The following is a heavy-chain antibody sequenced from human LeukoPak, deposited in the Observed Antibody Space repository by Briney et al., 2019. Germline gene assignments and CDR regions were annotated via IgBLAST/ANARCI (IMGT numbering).Heavy chain of an antibody. J-gene: IGHJ4*02. CDR3: TTDGGLYDYVWGSYRHDY. Sequence: GGSLRLSCAASGFTFSNAWMSWVRQAPGKGLEWVSRIKSKTDGGTTDYAAPVKGRFTISRDDSKNTLYLQMNSLKTEDTAVYYCTTDGGLYDYVWGSYRHDYWGQGTLVTVSS. V-gene: IGHV3-15*01. CDR1: GFTFSNAW. CDR2: IKSKTDGGTT. D-gene: IGHD3-16*02.